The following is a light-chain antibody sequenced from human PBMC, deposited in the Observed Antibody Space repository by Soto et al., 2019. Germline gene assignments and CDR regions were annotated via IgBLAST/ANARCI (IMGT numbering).Light chain of an antibody. J-gene: IGKJ5*01. CDR3: QQYHKWPIT. CDR1: QSVISD. V-gene: IGKV3-15*01. CDR2: GAS. Sequence: EIVMTQSPAILSVSPGEGATLSCRASQSVISDLAWYHQRPGQAPRVVIYGASTRATGVPARFSGSGSETEFTLTISSPQSEDLGVYYCQQYHKWPITFGQGTRLEIK.